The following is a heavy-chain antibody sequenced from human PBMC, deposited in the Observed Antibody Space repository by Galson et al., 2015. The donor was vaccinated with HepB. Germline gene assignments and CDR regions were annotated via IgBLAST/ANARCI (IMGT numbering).Heavy chain of an antibody. J-gene: IGHJ3*02. CDR1: GFTFSSYA. CDR3: AVLWGEQLDDAFDI. V-gene: IGHV3-30*04. Sequence: SLRLSCAASGFTFSSYAMHWVRQAPGKGLEWVAVISYDGSNKYYADSVKGRFTISRDNSKNTLYLQMNSLRAEDTAVYYCAVLWGEQLDDAFDIWGQGTMVTVSS. D-gene: IGHD1-26*01. CDR2: ISYDGSNK.